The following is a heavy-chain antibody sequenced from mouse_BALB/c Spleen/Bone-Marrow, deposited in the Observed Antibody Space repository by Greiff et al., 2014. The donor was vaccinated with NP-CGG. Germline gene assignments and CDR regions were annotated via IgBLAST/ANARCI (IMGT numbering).Heavy chain of an antibody. CDR3: ARRGYGNLDY. CDR2: ITYDGSN. V-gene: IGHV3-6*02. D-gene: IGHD2-10*02. Sequence: EVQVVESGPGLVKPSQSLSLTCSVTGYSITSGYYWNWIRQFPGNKLEWMGYITYDGSNNYNPSLKNRISITRDTSKNQFFLKLNSVTTEDTATYYCARRGYGNLDYWGQGTTLTVSS. CDR1: GYSITSGYY. J-gene: IGHJ2*01.